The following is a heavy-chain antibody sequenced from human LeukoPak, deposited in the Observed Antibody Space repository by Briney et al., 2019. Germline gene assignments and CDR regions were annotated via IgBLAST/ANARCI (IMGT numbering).Heavy chain of an antibody. CDR2: INPSGGTT. CDR3: ARGSNYYYDSSADYPRY. Sequence: ASVKVSCKPSGYTFTTYYIHWVRQAPGQGLEWMGIINPSGGTTTYAQKFQGRVSMTRDTSTSTVYMELNTLRSEDTAVYYCARGSNYYYDSSADYPRYWGQGTLVTVSS. CDR1: GYTFTTYY. J-gene: IGHJ4*02. V-gene: IGHV1-46*01. D-gene: IGHD3-22*01.